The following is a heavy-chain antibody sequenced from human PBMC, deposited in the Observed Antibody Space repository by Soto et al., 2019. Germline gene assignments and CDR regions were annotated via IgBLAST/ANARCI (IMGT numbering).Heavy chain of an antibody. V-gene: IGHV4-59*01. D-gene: IGHD3-22*01. J-gene: IGHJ4*02. CDR3: AKIAYDSSGFLQIYLDY. CDR2: ISFPGSV. CDR1: GDSISNFY. Sequence: SETLSLTCSVSGDSISNFYWSWIRQSPGRGLEWIGCISFPGSVNYNPSLKSRVTMTIDTSASQFSLNLTSVTPADPGVYYCAKIAYDSSGFLQIYLDYWGRGTLVTVSS.